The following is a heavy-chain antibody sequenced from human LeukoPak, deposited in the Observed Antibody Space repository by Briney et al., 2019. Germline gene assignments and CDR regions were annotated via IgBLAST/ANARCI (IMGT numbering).Heavy chain of an antibody. CDR3: ARGVAARGGDY. CDR1: GYTFTAYY. D-gene: IGHD1-26*01. Sequence: ASVKVSCKASGYTFTAYYLHWVRQAPGQGLEWMGRIDPKSGGTRYGQKFQGRVSMTRDTSITTAYMELNSLRSDDTAVYYCARGVAARGGDYWGLGTLLTVSS. J-gene: IGHJ4*02. CDR2: IDPKSGGT. V-gene: IGHV1-2*06.